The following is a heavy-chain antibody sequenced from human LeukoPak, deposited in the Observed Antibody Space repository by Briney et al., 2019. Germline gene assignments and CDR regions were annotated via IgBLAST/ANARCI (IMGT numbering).Heavy chain of an antibody. CDR1: GYTFTGYY. J-gene: IGHJ6*02. Sequence: ASVKVSCKASGYTFTGYYMHWVRQAPGQGLEWMGRINPNSGGTNYAQKFRGRVTMTRDTSISTAYMELSRLRSDDTAVYYCARGLRYYYGMDVWGQGTTVTVSS. V-gene: IGHV1-2*06. CDR3: ARGLRYYYGMDV. CDR2: INPNSGGT. D-gene: IGHD6-19*01.